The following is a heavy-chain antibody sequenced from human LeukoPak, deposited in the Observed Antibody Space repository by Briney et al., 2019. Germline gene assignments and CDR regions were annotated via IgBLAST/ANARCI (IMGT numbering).Heavy chain of an antibody. D-gene: IGHD6-19*01. CDR2: IYYSGSA. CDR1: GGSISGFY. Sequence: SETLSLTCTVAGGSISGFYWGWIRQAPGKGLEWIGFIYYSGSANYNPSLKSRVTMSVDTSKSQFSLKLSSVTAADTAFYYCARDRDSSGWFDYWGQGTLVTVSS. V-gene: IGHV4-59*01. J-gene: IGHJ4*02. CDR3: ARDRDSSGWFDY.